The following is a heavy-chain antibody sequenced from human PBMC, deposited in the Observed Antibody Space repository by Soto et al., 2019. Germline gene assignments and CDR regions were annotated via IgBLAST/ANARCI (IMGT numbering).Heavy chain of an antibody. CDR2: ISGSGGST. V-gene: IGHV3-23*01. J-gene: IGHJ6*02. Sequence: GGSLRLSCAASGFTFSSYAMSWVRQAPGKGLEWVSAISGSGGSTYYADSVKGRYTISRDNSKNTLYLQMNSLRAEDTAVYYCAKDLKWSGPYYYYYYGMDVWGQGTTVTVSS. CDR3: AKDLKWSGPYYYYYYGMDV. D-gene: IGHD3-3*01. CDR1: GFTFSSYA.